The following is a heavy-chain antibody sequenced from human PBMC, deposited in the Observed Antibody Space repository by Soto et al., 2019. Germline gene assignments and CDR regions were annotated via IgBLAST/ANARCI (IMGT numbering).Heavy chain of an antibody. Sequence: QVQLVQSGAEVKKSGASVKVSCKASGYTFTGYYIHWVRQAPGQGLEWMGGIIPIFGTANYAQKFQGRVTITADESTSTAYMELSSLRSEDTAVYYCARGPPKGVRWGGSNWFDPWGQGTLVTVSS. J-gene: IGHJ5*02. D-gene: IGHD3-16*01. CDR2: IIPIFGTA. CDR1: GYTFTGYY. V-gene: IGHV1-69*01. CDR3: ARGPPKGVRWGGSNWFDP.